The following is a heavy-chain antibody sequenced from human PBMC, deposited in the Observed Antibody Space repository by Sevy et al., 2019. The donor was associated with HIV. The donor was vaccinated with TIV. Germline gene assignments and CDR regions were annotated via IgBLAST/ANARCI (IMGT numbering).Heavy chain of an antibody. D-gene: IGHD3-10*02. V-gene: IGHV3-11*01. J-gene: IGHJ6*03. CDR1: GFTFSDYY. CDR2: ISSSGSTI. CDR3: AGNGVRGVLYYYYMDV. Sequence: GGSLRLSCAASGFTFSDYYMSWIRQAPVKGLEWVSYISSSGSTIYYADSVKGRFTISRDNAKNSSYLQMNSLRAEDTAVYYCAGNGVRGVLYYYYMDVWGKGTTVTVSS.